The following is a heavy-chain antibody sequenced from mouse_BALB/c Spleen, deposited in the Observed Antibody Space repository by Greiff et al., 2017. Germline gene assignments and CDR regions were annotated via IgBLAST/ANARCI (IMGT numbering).Heavy chain of an antibody. CDR1: GYTFTDYE. CDR2: IDPETGGT. J-gene: IGHJ2*01. V-gene: IGHV1-15*01. D-gene: IGHD1-1*01. CDR3: TRCGSTPDDCDY. Sequence: QVQLQQSGAELVRPGASVTLSCKASGYTFTDYEMHWVKQTPVHGLEWIGAIDPETGGTAYNQKFKGKATLTADTSSSTAYMELRSLTSEDSAVYDWTRCGSTPDDCDYWGQGTTLTVSA.